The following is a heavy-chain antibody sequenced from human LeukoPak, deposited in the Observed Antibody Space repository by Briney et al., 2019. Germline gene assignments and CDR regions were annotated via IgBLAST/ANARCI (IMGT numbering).Heavy chain of an antibody. V-gene: IGHV3-21*01. J-gene: IGHJ3*02. CDR1: GFTFNTYS. CDR2: ISGSSNYV. D-gene: IGHD5-18*01. Sequence: GGSLRLSCAASGFTFNTYSMNWVRQAPGKGLEWVSSISGSSNYVHYADSLKGRFTISRDNAKNSLYLQMNSLRAEDTAVYYCAREDTAMVWEISDAFDIWGQGTMVTVSS. CDR3: AREDTAMVWEISDAFDI.